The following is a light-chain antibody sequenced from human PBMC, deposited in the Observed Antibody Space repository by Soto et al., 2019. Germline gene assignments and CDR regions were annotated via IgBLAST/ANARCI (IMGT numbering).Light chain of an antibody. CDR3: QQRRNWPIT. CDR2: DAS. J-gene: IGKJ5*01. V-gene: IGKV3-11*01. CDR1: QSVSSY. Sequence: EIVLTQSPATLSLSPGERATLSCRASQSVSSYLAWYQQKPGQAPRLLIYDASNRATGIPDRFSGSGSGTHFTLTIGSLEPEDFAVYYCQQRRNWPITFGQGTRLEIK.